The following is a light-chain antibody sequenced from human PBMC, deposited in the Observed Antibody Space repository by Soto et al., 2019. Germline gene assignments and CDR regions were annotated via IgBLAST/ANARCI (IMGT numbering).Light chain of an antibody. CDR3: MQGRHRIT. Sequence: VVLTQSPLSLTVTLGQPASISCRSSQSLVSSDGYIYLNWCKQRPGQSPRRLIYKVSKRDAGVPDRFSGSGSVTEFTLEISRVGAEDVACYYFMQGRHRITFGQGTRRE. CDR1: QSLVSSDGYIY. V-gene: IGKV2-30*01. J-gene: IGKJ5*01. CDR2: KVS.